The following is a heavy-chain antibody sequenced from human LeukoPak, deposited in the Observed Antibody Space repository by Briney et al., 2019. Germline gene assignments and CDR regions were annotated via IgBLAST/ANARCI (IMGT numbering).Heavy chain of an antibody. Sequence: SETLSLTCTVSGGSVSSGSYYWSWIRQPPGKGLEWIGYIDYSGSTNYNPSLKSRVTISVDTSKNHFSLKLRYVTAADTAVYYCARDRIREFDYWGQGTLVTVSS. D-gene: IGHD3-10*01. CDR1: GGSVSSGSYY. V-gene: IGHV4-61*03. CDR2: IDYSGST. CDR3: ARDRIREFDY. J-gene: IGHJ4*02.